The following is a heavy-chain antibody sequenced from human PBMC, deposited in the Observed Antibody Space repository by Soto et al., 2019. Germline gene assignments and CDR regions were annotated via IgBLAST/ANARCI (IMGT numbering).Heavy chain of an antibody. V-gene: IGHV1-2*02. CDR1: GYTFNGYY. D-gene: IGHD3-10*01. J-gene: IGHJ2*01. CDR3: ARDGPFRPQTVAGTQHWFSDL. Sequence: ASVKVSCKASGYTFNGYYLHWVRQAPGEGPEWMGWINPNSGGTNYAQKFEGRVTMTGDTSISTAYMELTRLRPDDTALYYCARDGPFRPQTVAGTQHWFSDLWGGGTL. CDR2: INPNSGGT.